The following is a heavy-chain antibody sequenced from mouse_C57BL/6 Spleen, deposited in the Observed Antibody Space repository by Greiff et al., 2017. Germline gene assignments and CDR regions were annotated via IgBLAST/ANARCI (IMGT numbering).Heavy chain of an antibody. V-gene: IGHV1-69*01. CDR2: IDPSDSYT. CDR1: GYTFTSYW. CDR3: ARRGGLGGYPFAY. Sequence: VQLQQPGAELVMPGASVKLSCKASGYTFTSYWMHWVKQRPGQGLEWIGEIDPSDSYTNYNQKFKGKSTLTVDNSSSTAYMQLSSLTSEDSAVYYCARRGGLGGYPFAYWGQGTLVTVSA. J-gene: IGHJ3*01. D-gene: IGHD1-1*02.